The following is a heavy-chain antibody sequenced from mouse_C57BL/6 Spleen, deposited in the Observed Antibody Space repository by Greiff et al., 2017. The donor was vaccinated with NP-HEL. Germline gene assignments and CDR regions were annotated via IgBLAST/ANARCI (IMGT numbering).Heavy chain of an antibody. D-gene: IGHD6-1*01. Sequence: QVQLQESGPGLVQPSQSLSITCTVSGFSLTSYGVHWVRQSPGKGLEWLGVIWSGGSTDYNAAFISRLSISKDNSKSQVFLKMNSLQADDTAIYYCARGGTLAYYAMDYWGQGTSVTVSS. CDR1: GFSLTSYG. V-gene: IGHV2-2*01. CDR3: ARGGTLAYYAMDY. J-gene: IGHJ4*01. CDR2: IWSGGST.